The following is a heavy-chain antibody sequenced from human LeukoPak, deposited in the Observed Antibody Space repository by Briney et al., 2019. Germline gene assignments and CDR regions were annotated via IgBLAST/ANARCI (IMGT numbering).Heavy chain of an antibody. CDR3: ARDRTRKDCSSTSCYFHWFDP. V-gene: IGHV1-18*04. CDR1: GYTFTGYY. CDR2: ISAYNGNT. J-gene: IGHJ5*02. D-gene: IGHD2-2*01. Sequence: ASVKVSCKASGYTFTGYYMHWVRQAPGQGLEWMGWISAYNGNTNYAQKLQGRVTMTTDTSTSTAYMELRSLRSDDTAVYYCARDRTRKDCSSTSCYFHWFDPWGQGTLVTVSS.